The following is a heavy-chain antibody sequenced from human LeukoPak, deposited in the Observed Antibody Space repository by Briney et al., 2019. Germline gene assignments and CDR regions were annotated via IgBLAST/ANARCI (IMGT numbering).Heavy chain of an antibody. J-gene: IGHJ4*02. Sequence: SETLSLTCTVSGYYVSSGYHWGWIRPPPGKGLEWIGSIYHSGNTYYNPSLKSRVTMSLDTSNNQFSLKLSSVTAADTAVYYCAREDYYDSSAYFYVDYFDYWGQGTLVTVSS. V-gene: IGHV4-38-2*02. D-gene: IGHD3-22*01. CDR3: AREDYYDSSAYFYVDYFDY. CDR2: IYHSGNT. CDR1: GYYVSSGYH.